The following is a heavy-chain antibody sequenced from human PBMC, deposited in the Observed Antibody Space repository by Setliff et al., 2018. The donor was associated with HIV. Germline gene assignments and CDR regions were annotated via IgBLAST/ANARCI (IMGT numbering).Heavy chain of an antibody. D-gene: IGHD3-10*02. Sequence: ASVKVSCKASGYTFTSLDINWVRQATGQGLEWMGWIHPNRGGTNYAQKFQGRVTMTRDTSITTAYMELSRLSSDDTAVYYCARVFGVRQAFDNWGQGTLVTVSS. CDR2: IHPNRGGT. V-gene: IGHV1-2*02. CDR1: GYTFTSLD. J-gene: IGHJ4*02. CDR3: ARVFGVRQAFDN.